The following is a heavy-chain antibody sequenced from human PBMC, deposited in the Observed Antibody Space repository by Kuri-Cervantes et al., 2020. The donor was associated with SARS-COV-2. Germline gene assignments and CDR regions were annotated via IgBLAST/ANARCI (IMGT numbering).Heavy chain of an antibody. CDR1: GFTFSSYA. J-gene: IGHJ6*02. CDR2: ISSSSSYT. Sequence: GGSLRLSCAASGFTFSSYAMHWVRQAPGKGLEWVSYISSSSSYTNYADSVKGRFTISRDNAKNSLYLQMNSLRAEDTAVYYCARDFLGMDVWGQGTTVTVSS. CDR3: ARDFLGMDV. V-gene: IGHV3-21*05.